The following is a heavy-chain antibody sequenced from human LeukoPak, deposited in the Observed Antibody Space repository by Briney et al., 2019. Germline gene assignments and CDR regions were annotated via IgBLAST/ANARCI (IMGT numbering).Heavy chain of an antibody. V-gene: IGHV2-70*04. CDR3: ARIRVGATYFDY. CDR1: GFSFSTRGMR. Sequence: SGPALVKPTQTLTLTCTFSGFSFSTRGMRVTWIRQPPGKALEWLARIDWDDDKFYSTSLKTRLSISKDTSKNQVVLAMTNMDPVDTATYYCARIRVGATYFDYWGQGTLVTVSS. J-gene: IGHJ4*02. D-gene: IGHD1-26*01. CDR2: IDWDDDK.